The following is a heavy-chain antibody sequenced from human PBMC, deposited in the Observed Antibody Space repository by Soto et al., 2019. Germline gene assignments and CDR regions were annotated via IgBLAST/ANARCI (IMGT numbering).Heavy chain of an antibody. CDR3: AKAMGPRFSSGWYGGDY. D-gene: IGHD6-19*01. J-gene: IGHJ4*02. Sequence: PGGSLRLSCAASGVTFSSYGMHWVRQAPGKGLEWVAVISYDGSNKYYADSVKGRFTISRDNSKNTLYLQMNSLRAGDTAVYYCAKAMGPRFSSGWYGGDYWGQGTLVTVSS. V-gene: IGHV3-30*18. CDR1: GVTFSSYG. CDR2: ISYDGSNK.